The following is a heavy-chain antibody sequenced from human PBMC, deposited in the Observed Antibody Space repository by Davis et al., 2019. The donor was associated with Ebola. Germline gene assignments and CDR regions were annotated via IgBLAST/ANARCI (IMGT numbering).Heavy chain of an antibody. CDR1: GFTFSSYE. D-gene: IGHD6-19*01. Sequence: GESLKISCAASGFTFSSYEMNWVRQAPGKGLEWVSYISSSGSTIYYADSVKGRFTISRDNSKNTLYLQMNSLRAEDTAVYYCASASVAGTHRGWFDPWGQGTLVTVSS. V-gene: IGHV3-48*03. J-gene: IGHJ5*02. CDR2: ISSSGSTI. CDR3: ASASVAGTHRGWFDP.